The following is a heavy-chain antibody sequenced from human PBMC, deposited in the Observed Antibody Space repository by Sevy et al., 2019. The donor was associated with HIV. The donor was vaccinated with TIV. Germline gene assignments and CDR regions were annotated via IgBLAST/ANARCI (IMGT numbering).Heavy chain of an antibody. CDR3: ARAQAVAGTGRAFDI. V-gene: IGHV3-30-3*01. CDR2: ISYDGSNK. CDR1: GFTFSSYA. D-gene: IGHD6-19*01. Sequence: GGSLRLSCAASGFTFSSYAMHWVRQAPGKGLEWVAVISYDGSNKYYADSVKGRFTISRDNSKNTLYLQMNSLRAEDTAVHYCARAQAVAGTGRAFDIWGQGTMVTVSS. J-gene: IGHJ3*02.